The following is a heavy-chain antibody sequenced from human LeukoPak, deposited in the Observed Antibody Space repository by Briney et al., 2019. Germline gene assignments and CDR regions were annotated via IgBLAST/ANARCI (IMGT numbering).Heavy chain of an antibody. J-gene: IGHJ6*02. CDR3: ARAVVSCTNGVCCKGYYYYGMDV. V-gene: IGHV4-30-4*08. CDR1: GGSISSGDYY. CDR2: IYYSGST. Sequence: SETLSLTCTVSGGSISSGDYYWSWIRQPPGQGLEWIGYIYYSGSTYYNPSLKSRVTISVDTSKNQFSLKLSSVTAADTAVYYCARAVVSCTNGVCCKGYYYYGMDVWGQGTTVTVSS. D-gene: IGHD2-8*01.